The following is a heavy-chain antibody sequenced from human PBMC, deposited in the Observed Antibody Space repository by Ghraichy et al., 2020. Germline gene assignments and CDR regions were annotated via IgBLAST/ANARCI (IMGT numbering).Heavy chain of an antibody. CDR3: ARDREGDAFDI. V-gene: IGHV4-38-2*02. J-gene: IGHJ3*02. CDR1: GYSISSGYY. D-gene: IGHD1-26*01. Sequence: SETLSLTCTVSGYSISSGYYWGWIRQPPGKGLEWIGSIYHSGSTYYNPSLKSRVTISVDTSKNQFSLKLSSVTAADTAVYYCARDREGDAFDIWGQGTMVTVSS. CDR2: IYHSGST.